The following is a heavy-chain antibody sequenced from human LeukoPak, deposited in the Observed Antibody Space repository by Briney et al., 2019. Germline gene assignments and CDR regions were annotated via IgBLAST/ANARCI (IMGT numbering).Heavy chain of an antibody. D-gene: IGHD6-13*01. V-gene: IGHV3-23*01. CDR2: ISGSGGST. J-gene: IGHJ5*02. CDR3: AREEQLDWFDP. CDR1: GFTFSDYY. Sequence: GGSLKLSCAASGFTFSDYYMSWIRQAPGKGLEWVSAISGSGGSTYYADSVKGRFTISRDNSKNTLYLQMNSLRAEDTAVYYCAREEQLDWFDPWGQGTLVTVSS.